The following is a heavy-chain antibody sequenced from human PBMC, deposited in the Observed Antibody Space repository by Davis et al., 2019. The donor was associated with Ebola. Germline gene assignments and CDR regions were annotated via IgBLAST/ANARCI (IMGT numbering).Heavy chain of an antibody. CDR3: ARVISVAAAGTADY. CDR2: ISGSGSST. V-gene: IGHV3-23*01. D-gene: IGHD6-13*01. J-gene: IGHJ4*02. CDR1: GFTFSNYA. Sequence: GGSLRLSCAASGFTFSNYAMSWVRQAPGRGLEWVSAISGSGSSTYYADSVKGRFTMSRDNSKKSLYLQMNSLRAEDTAVYYCARVISVAAAGTADYWGQGTVVTVSS.